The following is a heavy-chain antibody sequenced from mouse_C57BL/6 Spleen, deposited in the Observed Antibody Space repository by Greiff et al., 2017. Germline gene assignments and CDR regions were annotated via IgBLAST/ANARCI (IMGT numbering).Heavy chain of an antibody. CDR2: IRSKSNNYAT. J-gene: IGHJ1*03. V-gene: IGHV10-1*01. Sequence: EVQLVESGGGLVQPKGSLKLSCAASGFSFNTYAMNWVRQAPGKGLEWVARIRSKSNNYATYYADSVKDRFTISRDDSESMLYLQMNNLETEDTAMYYGVRQVYGSSRYWYFDVWGTGTTVTVSS. CDR1: GFSFNTYA. D-gene: IGHD1-1*01. CDR3: VRQVYGSSRYWYFDV.